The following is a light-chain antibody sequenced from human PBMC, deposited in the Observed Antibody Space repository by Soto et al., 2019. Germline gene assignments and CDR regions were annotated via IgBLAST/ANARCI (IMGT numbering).Light chain of an antibody. CDR3: QQSSKWPPIT. V-gene: IGKV3-15*01. J-gene: IGKJ5*01. CDR2: GAS. Sequence: EIVMTQSPATLSVSPGERVTLSCRASQSISSSLAWYQQRPGQPPRLLIYGASTRAAGIPPRFTGSGSGTEFTLTISSLQSEDFAVYYCQQSSKWPPITFGQGTRLEI. CDR1: QSISSS.